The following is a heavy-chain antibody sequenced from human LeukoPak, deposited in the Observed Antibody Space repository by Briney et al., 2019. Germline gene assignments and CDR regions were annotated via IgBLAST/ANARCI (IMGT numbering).Heavy chain of an antibody. Sequence: GGSPRLSCTASGFSVGDYAMSWVRQAPGKGLEWVGFIRSKTYGGTADYAASVEGRFTISRDDSNNIAYLQMNSLKSEDTAVYYCTRGLEGFTAYDDYWGQGTLVTVSS. J-gene: IGHJ4*02. V-gene: IGHV3-49*04. CDR1: GFSVGDYA. D-gene: IGHD5-12*01. CDR2: IRSKTYGGTA. CDR3: TRGLEGFTAYDDY.